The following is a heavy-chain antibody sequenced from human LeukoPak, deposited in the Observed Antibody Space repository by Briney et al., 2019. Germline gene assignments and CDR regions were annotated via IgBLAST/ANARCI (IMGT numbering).Heavy chain of an antibody. J-gene: IGHJ5*02. V-gene: IGHV4-4*07. D-gene: IGHD2-21*01. CDR3: ARDKGAPLFLNWFDP. Sequence: SETLSLTCTVSGGSISSYYWSWIRQPAGKGLGWIGRIYTSGSTNYNPSLKSRVTMSVDTSKNQFSLKLSSVTAADTAVYYCARDKGAPLFLNWFDPWGQGTLVTVSS. CDR2: IYTSGST. CDR1: GGSISSYY.